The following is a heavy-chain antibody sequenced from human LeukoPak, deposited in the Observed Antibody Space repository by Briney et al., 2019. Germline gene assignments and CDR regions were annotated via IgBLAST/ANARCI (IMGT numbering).Heavy chain of an antibody. V-gene: IGHV4-34*01. CDR1: GGSLSGYY. D-gene: IGHD6-13*01. Sequence: PSETLSLTCVVYGGSLSGYYWSWNRQPPGKELEWIGEIKHSGSTNYNPSLKSRVTISVDTSKNQFSLKLSSVTAADTAVYYCARAAAAGNWFDPWGQGTLVTVSS. J-gene: IGHJ5*02. CDR2: IKHSGST. CDR3: ARAAAAGNWFDP.